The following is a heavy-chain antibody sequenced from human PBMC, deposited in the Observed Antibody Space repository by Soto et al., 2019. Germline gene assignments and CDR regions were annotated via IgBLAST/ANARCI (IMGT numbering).Heavy chain of an antibody. CDR3: ARVKNYYDSSGPYDY. D-gene: IGHD3-22*01. CDR2: INPNSGDT. V-gene: IGHV1-2*02. J-gene: IGHJ4*02. Sequence: ASVKVSCKASGYTFTGYFLRWVRQAPGQGLEWMGWINPNSGDTNYAQKFQGRVTMTRDTSINTAYMELRRLSSDDTAVHYCARVKNYYDSSGPYDYWGQGTLVTVSS. CDR1: GYTFTGYF.